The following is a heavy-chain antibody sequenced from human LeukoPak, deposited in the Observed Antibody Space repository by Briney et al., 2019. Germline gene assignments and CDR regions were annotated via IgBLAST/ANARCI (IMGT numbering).Heavy chain of an antibody. V-gene: IGHV1-69*05. CDR2: IIPIFGTA. D-gene: IGHD3-22*01. Sequence: SVKVSCKASGGTFSSYAISWVRQAPGQGLEWMGGIIPIFGTANYAQKFQGRVTITTDESTSTAYMELSSLRSEDTAVYYCARVLLPLYGMDVWGQGTTVTVSS. CDR3: ARVLLPLYGMDV. J-gene: IGHJ6*02. CDR1: GGTFSSYA.